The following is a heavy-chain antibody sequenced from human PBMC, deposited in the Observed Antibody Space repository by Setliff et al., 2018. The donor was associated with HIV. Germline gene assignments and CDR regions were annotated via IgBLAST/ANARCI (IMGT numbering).Heavy chain of an antibody. CDR1: GYTFTTYY. Sequence: ASVKVSCKTSGYTFTTYYIHWVRQAPGQGLEWMGWINTNSGGTNYAQKFQGRVTMTRDTSISTAYMDLRRLRSDDTAMYYCARGAFVVIPTARHDFDYWGQGTLFTVSS. J-gene: IGHJ4*02. D-gene: IGHD2-2*01. CDR3: ARGAFVVIPTARHDFDY. V-gene: IGHV1-2*02. CDR2: INTNSGGT.